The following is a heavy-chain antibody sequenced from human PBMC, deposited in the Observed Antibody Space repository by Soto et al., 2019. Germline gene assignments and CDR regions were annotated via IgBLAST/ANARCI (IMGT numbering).Heavy chain of an antibody. D-gene: IGHD3-10*01. V-gene: IGHV3-66*01. CDR2: IYSGGST. J-gene: IGHJ4*02. Sequence: GSLRLSCAASGFTVSSNYMSWVRQAPGKGLECVSVIYSGGSTYYADSVKGRFTISRDNSKNTLYLQMNSLTAEDTAVYYCTRDSSYYGAGRGVLDYWGQGTLVTVSS. CDR3: TRDSSYYGAGRGVLDY. CDR1: GFTVSSNY.